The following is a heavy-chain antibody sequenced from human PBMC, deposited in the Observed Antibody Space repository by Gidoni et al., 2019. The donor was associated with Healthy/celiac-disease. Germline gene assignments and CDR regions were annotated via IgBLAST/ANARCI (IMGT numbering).Heavy chain of an antibody. CDR2: IYYSGST. J-gene: IGHJ6*02. CDR3: ASLLLRYSSGRYYYYGMDV. V-gene: IGHV4-59*01. D-gene: IGHD6-19*01. Sequence: QVPLQESGPGLVKPSETLSLSCPVSGGSISRYPWSWIRQPPGKGLEWIGYIYYSGSTNYNPSLKSRVTISVDTSKNQFSLKLSSVTAADTAVYYCASLLLRYSSGRYYYYGMDVWGQGTTVTVSS. CDR1: GGSISRYP.